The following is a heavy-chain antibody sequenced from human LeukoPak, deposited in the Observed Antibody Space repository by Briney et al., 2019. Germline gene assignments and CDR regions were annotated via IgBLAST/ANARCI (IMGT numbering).Heavy chain of an antibody. CDR3: ARDYYDSSGYYFHFDY. CDR2: IYTIGST. D-gene: IGHD3-22*01. V-gene: IGHV4-4*07. J-gene: IGHJ4*02. CDR1: GGSITSYY. Sequence: PSETLSLTCTVPGGSITSYYWSWIRQPAGKGLEWIGRIYTIGSTNYNPSLKSRVTMSGDTSKNQFSLKLSSVTAADTAVYCCARDYYDSSGYYFHFDYWGRGTLVTACS.